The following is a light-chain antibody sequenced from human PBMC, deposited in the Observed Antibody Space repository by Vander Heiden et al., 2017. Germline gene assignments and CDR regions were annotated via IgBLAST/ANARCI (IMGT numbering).Light chain of an antibody. CDR2: AAS. Sequence: DIQMTQSSSSLSASVGDRVTITCRASQIISSYLSWYQQKPGKAPKLLIYAASSLQSGVPSRFSGSESGTDFTLTISSLQPEDFATYYCQQTYSTPRTFGGGTKVEIK. V-gene: IGKV1-39*01. J-gene: IGKJ4*01. CDR1: QIISSY. CDR3: QQTYSTPRT.